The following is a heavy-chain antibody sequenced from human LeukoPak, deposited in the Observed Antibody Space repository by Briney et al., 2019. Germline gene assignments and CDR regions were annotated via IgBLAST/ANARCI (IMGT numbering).Heavy chain of an antibody. Sequence: SETLSLTCIVSRGSMSGYYWSWIRQPPGKGLEWIGYIYYSGSTNYNPSLKSRVTISVDTSKNQFSLKLSSVTAADTAVYYYARNLMTTVTHNWFDPWGQGTLVTVSS. D-gene: IGHD4-17*01. CDR2: IYYSGST. CDR3: ARNLMTTVTHNWFDP. J-gene: IGHJ5*02. CDR1: RGSMSGYY. V-gene: IGHV4-59*12.